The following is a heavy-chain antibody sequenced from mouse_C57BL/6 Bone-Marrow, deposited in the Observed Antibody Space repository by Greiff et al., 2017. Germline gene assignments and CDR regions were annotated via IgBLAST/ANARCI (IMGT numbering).Heavy chain of an antibody. CDR1: GYTFTSYW. D-gene: IGHD1-1*01. Sequence: VQLQQPGAELVKPGASVKMSCKASGYTFTSYWITWVKQRPGQGLEWIGDIFPGSGSTNYNEKFKSKATLTVDTSSSTAYMQLSSLTSEDSAVYYWARRVFYGSSHYYAMDYWGQGTSVTVSA. J-gene: IGHJ4*01. CDR3: ARRVFYGSSHYYAMDY. V-gene: IGHV1-55*01. CDR2: IFPGSGST.